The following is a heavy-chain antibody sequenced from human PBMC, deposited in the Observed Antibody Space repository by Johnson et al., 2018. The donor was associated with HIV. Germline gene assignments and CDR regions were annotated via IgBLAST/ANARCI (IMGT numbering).Heavy chain of an antibody. CDR3: ASDRGGGSYHDAFDI. D-gene: IGHD1-26*01. CDR2: ISSSGRTI. Sequence: QVQLVESGGGLVRPGGSLRLSCAASGFTFSDYYMTWIRQAPGKGLECVSYISSSGRTIYYADSVKGRFTISRDNAKNSLYLQMNSLRAEDTAVYYCASDRGGGSYHDAFDIWGQGTMVTVSS. J-gene: IGHJ3*02. CDR1: GFTFSDYY. V-gene: IGHV3-11*04.